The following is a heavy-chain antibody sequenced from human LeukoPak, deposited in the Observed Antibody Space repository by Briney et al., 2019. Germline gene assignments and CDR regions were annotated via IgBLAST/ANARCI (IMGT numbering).Heavy chain of an antibody. J-gene: IGHJ4*02. D-gene: IGHD6-6*01. V-gene: IGHV1-69*04. CDR2: IIPILGIA. CDR3: AREIGVAARPGFYVY. Sequence: GASVKVSCKASGGTFSSYAISWVRQAPGQGLEWMGRIIPILGIANYAQKFQGRVTITADKSTSTAYMELSSLRSEDTAVYYCAREIGVAARPGFYVYWGQGTLVTVSS. CDR1: GGTFSSYA.